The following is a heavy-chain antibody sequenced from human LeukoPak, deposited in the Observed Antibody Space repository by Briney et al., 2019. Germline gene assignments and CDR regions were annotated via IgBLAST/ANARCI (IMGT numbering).Heavy chain of an antibody. J-gene: IGHJ3*02. CDR2: IYTSGST. CDR1: GGSISSGSYY. CDR3: ARDSDHYYYDSSGYSPVAAFDI. Sequence: SQTLSLTCTVSGGSISSGSYYWSWIRQPAGKGLEWIGRIYTSGSTNYNPSLKSRVTISVDTSKNQFSVKLSSVTAADTAVYYCARDSDHYYYDSSGYSPVAAFDIWGQGTMVTVSS. V-gene: IGHV4-61*02. D-gene: IGHD3-22*01.